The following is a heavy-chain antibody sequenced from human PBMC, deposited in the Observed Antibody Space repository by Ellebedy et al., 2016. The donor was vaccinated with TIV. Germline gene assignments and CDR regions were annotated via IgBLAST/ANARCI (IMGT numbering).Heavy chain of an antibody. J-gene: IGHJ4*02. CDR3: AREDAEVGIDY. Sequence: SVKVSXXASGTGSTFSSHPVSWVRQAPGQGLEWMGVIISVFGTENYAQKFQDRVAITVDDSTTTVYMELSSLRFEDTAVYYCAREDAEVGIDYWGQGTPGTVSS. CDR2: IISVFGTE. V-gene: IGHV1-69*13. CDR1: GTGSTFSSHP.